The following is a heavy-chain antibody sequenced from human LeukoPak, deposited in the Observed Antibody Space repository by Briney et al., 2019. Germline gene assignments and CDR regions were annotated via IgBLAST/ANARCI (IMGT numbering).Heavy chain of an antibody. Sequence: SVKVSCKASGGTFSSYAISWVRQAPGQGLEWMGGIIPIFGTANYAQKFQGRVTITTDESTSTAYMELSSLRSEDTAVYYCAAPGYSSSWHRYFDYWGQGTLVTVSS. CDR1: GGTFSSYA. CDR2: IIPIFGTA. J-gene: IGHJ4*02. D-gene: IGHD6-13*01. V-gene: IGHV1-69*05. CDR3: AAPGYSSSWHRYFDY.